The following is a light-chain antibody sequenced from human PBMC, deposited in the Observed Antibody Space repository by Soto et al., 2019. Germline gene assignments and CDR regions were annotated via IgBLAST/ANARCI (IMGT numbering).Light chain of an antibody. CDR2: DVS. Sequence: QSALTQPRSVSGSPGQSVAISCTETNSNLGDYNYVSWYQQHPGKAPKLMISDVSKRPSGVPDRFSGSKSGNTASLTISGLQAEDEADYYCCSSAGTYTYVFGTGTKVTVL. V-gene: IGLV2-11*01. J-gene: IGLJ1*01. CDR1: NSNLGDYNY. CDR3: CSSAGTYTYV.